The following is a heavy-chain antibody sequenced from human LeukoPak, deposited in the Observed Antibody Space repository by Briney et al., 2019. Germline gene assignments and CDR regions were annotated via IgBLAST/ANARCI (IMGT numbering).Heavy chain of an antibody. CDR3: ASGPPQVDIVVVPAARGIDY. Sequence: SETLSLTCAVYGGSFSGYYWSWIRQPPGKGLEWIGEIKHSGSTNYNPSLKSRVTISVDTSKNQFSLKLSSVTAADTAVYYCASGPPQVDIVVVPAARGIDYWGQGTLVTVSS. V-gene: IGHV4-34*01. CDR1: GGSFSGYY. CDR2: IKHSGST. J-gene: IGHJ4*02. D-gene: IGHD2-2*01.